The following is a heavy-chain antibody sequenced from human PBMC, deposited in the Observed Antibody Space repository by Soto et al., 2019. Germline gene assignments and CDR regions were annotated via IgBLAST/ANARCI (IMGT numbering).Heavy chain of an antibody. J-gene: IGHJ4*02. CDR1: GDTFTEYY. CDR3: ARGGHVVVVTAALNY. D-gene: IGHD2-21*02. V-gene: IGHV1-46*01. Sequence: APVKVSCKASGDTFTEYYIHWVRQAPGQGLEWMGTVNPSGGHTTYAQHFLGRVTMTRDPSTSTLYMELTSLTSEDTAVYYCARGGHVVVVTAALNYWGQGTLVTVSS. CDR2: VNPSGGHT.